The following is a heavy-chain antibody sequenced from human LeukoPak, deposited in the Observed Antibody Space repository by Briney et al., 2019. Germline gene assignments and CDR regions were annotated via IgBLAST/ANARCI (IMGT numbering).Heavy chain of an antibody. CDR1: GYTFTGYY. CDR3: ASRWPYCSSTSCNTFDY. D-gene: IGHD2-2*02. Sequence: ASVTVSCMASGYTFTGYYMHWVRQAPGQGLEWMGWINPNSGGTNYAQKFQGRVTMTRDTSISTAYMELSRLRSDDTAVYYCASRWPYCSSTSCNTFDYWGQGTLVTVSS. CDR2: INPNSGGT. J-gene: IGHJ4*02. V-gene: IGHV1-2*02.